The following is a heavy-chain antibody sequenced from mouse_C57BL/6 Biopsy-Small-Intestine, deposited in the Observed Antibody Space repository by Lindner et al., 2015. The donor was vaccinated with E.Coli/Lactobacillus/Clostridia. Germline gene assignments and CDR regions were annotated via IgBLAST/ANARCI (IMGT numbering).Heavy chain of an antibody. J-gene: IGHJ1*03. D-gene: IGHD1-1*01. CDR2: INPYNGGT. V-gene: IGHV1-19*01. CDR3: ARGGDGSSYWYFDV. CDR1: GYTFTDYY. Sequence: VQLQESGPVLVKPGASVKMSCKASGYTFTDYYMNWVKQSHGKSLEWIGVINPYNGGTSYNQKFKGKATLTVDESSSTAYMELNSLTSEDSAVYYCARGGDGSSYWYFDVWGTGTTVTVSS.